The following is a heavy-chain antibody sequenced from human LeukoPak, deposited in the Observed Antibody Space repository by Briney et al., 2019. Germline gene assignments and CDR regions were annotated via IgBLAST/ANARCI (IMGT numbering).Heavy chain of an antibody. CDR2: INANSGGT. J-gene: IGHJ5*02. V-gene: IGHV1-2*02. D-gene: IGHD6-13*01. CDR1: RYTFTGYY. CDR3: ARDLGSHSSSWYSDWFDP. Sequence: RASVKVSCKASRYTFTGYYMHSVRQAPGQGREWMGWINANSGGTNYAQKFQGRVTMTRDTSISTAYMELSRLRSDDTAVYYCARDLGSHSSSWYSDWFDPWGQGTLVTVSS.